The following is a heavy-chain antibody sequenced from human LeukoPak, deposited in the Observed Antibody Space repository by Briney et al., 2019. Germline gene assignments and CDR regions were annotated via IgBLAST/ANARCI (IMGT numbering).Heavy chain of an antibody. V-gene: IGHV2-70*11. CDR1: GFSLSTSGMC. CDR2: IEWDDDK. J-gene: IGHJ4*02. D-gene: IGHD3-22*01. Sequence: SGPTLVKPTQTLTLTCTFSGFSLSTSGMCVSWIRQPPRKALEWLARIEWDDDKYYSTSLKTRLTISKDTSKNQVVLTMTNVDPVDTATYYCARIRADSSGYYYGDYWGQGTLVTVSS. CDR3: ARIRADSSGYYYGDY.